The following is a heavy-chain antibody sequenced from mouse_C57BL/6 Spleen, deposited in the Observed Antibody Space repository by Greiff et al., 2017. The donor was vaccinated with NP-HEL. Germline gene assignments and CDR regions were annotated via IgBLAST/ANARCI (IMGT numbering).Heavy chain of an antibody. Sequence: VQLQQPGAELVRPGSSVKLSCKASGYTFTSYWMHWVKQRPIQGLEWIGKIDPSDSETHYNQKFKDKATLTVDKSSSTAYMQLSSLTSEYSAVYYCARGGYYFDYWGQGTTLTVSS. D-gene: IGHD3-1*01. J-gene: IGHJ2*01. CDR3: ARGGYYFDY. CDR2: IDPSDSET. CDR1: GYTFTSYW. V-gene: IGHV1-52*01.